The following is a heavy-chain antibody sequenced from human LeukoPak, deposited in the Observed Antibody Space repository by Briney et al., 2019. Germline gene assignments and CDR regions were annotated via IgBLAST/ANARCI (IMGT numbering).Heavy chain of an antibody. CDR1: GGSISSYY. Sequence: SETLSLTCTVSGGSISSYYWSWIRQPPGKGLEWIGYIYYSGSTNYNPSLKSRVTISVDTSKNQFSLKLSPVTAADTAVYYCAYSGYYYSFDYWGQGTLVTVSS. CDR2: IYYSGST. D-gene: IGHD3-22*01. J-gene: IGHJ4*02. V-gene: IGHV4-59*01. CDR3: AYSGYYYSFDY.